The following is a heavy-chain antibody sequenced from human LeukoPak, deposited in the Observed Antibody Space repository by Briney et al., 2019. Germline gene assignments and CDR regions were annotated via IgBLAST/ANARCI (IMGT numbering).Heavy chain of an antibody. CDR3: ARDLSKYYYGSGSHISLDAFDI. CDR1: GGSISSSSYY. CDR2: IYYSGST. J-gene: IGHJ3*02. Sequence: SETLSLTCTVSGGSISSSSYYWGWIRQPPGKGLEWIGSIYYSGSTYYNPSLKSRVTISVDTSKNQFSLQLNSVTPEDTAVYYCARDLSKYYYGSGSHISLDAFDIWGQGTMVTVSS. D-gene: IGHD3-10*01. V-gene: IGHV4-39*07.